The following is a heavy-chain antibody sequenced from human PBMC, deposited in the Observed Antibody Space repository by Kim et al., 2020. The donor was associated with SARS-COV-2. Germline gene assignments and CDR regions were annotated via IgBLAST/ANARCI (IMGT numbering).Heavy chain of an antibody. CDR2: IIPIFGTA. Sequence: SVKVSCKASGGTFSSYAISWVRQAPGQGLEWMGGIIPIFGTANYAQKFQGRVTITADESTSTAYMELSSLRSEDTAVYYCASRYSSGWYPSYYYGMDVWGQGATVTVSS. CDR1: GGTFSSYA. CDR3: ASRYSSGWYPSYYYGMDV. D-gene: IGHD6-19*01. V-gene: IGHV1-69*13. J-gene: IGHJ6*02.